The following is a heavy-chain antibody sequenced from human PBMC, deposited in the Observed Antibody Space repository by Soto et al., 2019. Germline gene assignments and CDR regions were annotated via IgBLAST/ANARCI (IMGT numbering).Heavy chain of an antibody. Sequence: QVQLVQSGAEVKKPGASVKVSCEAYGYTFRNYGITWVRQAPGQGLEWMGWVSAYNRNTNYAQKFQERVTMTTDTSTSTAYMELRSLRSDDTAIYCCARERQWESLPYWCQGTLVTVSS. J-gene: IGHJ4*02. V-gene: IGHV1-18*01. D-gene: IGHD1-26*01. CDR3: ARERQWESLPY. CDR1: GYTFRNYG. CDR2: VSAYNRNT.